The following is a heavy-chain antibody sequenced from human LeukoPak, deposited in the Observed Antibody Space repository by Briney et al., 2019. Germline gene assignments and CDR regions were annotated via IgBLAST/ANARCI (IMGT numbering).Heavy chain of an antibody. V-gene: IGHV4-4*09. Sequence: PSETLSLTCTTSGAPISRFYWSWVRQPPGKGLEWIGNIYNGVPTFFNPSLKSRVTHSVDTSKTQFSLQLASVTAADTAVYYCVQTTGWPGFDYWGQGILVTVSS. D-gene: IGHD6-19*01. CDR3: VQTTGWPGFDY. J-gene: IGHJ4*02. CDR1: GAPISRFY. CDR2: IYNGVPT.